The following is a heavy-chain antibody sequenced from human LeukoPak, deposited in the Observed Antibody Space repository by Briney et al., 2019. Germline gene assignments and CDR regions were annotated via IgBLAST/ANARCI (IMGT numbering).Heavy chain of an antibody. Sequence: PGRPLRLSCAASGFTFSSYGMHWVRQAPGKGLEWVAVISYDGSNKYYADSVKGRFTISRDNSKNTLYLQMNSLRAEDTAVYYCAKGSRQAAAGRNEPLDYWGQGTLVTVSS. V-gene: IGHV3-30*18. J-gene: IGHJ4*02. D-gene: IGHD6-13*01. CDR1: GFTFSSYG. CDR3: AKGSRQAAAGRNEPLDY. CDR2: ISYDGSNK.